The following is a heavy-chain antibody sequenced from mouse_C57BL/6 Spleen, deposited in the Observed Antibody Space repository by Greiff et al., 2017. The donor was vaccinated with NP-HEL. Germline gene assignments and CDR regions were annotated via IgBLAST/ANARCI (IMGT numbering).Heavy chain of an antibody. CDR3: ARIPAYYYGSSPYAMDY. CDR1: GFSLTSYG. J-gene: IGHJ4*01. CDR2: IWSGGST. V-gene: IGHV2-2*01. Sequence: VQGVESGPGLVQPSQSLSITCTVSGFSLTSYGVHWVRQSPGKGLEWLGVIWSGGSTDYNAAFISRLSISKDNSKSQVFFKMNSLQADDTAIYYCARIPAYYYGSSPYAMDYWGQGTSVTVSS. D-gene: IGHD1-1*01.